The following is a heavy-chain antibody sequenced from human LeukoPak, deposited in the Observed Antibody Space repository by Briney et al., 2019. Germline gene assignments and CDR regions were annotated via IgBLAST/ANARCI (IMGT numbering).Heavy chain of an antibody. Sequence: PSQTLSLTCTVSGVSISSGSYYWSWIRPPTGKGLEWVGRIYTSGSTNYNPSLKSRVTISVDTSTNQYSMKLSSVTAAETAVDYGARDPVSGIAAPWGQGTLVTVSS. CDR2: IYTSGST. CDR1: GVSISSGSYY. D-gene: IGHD6-13*01. J-gene: IGHJ5*02. V-gene: IGHV4-61*02. CDR3: ARDPVSGIAAP.